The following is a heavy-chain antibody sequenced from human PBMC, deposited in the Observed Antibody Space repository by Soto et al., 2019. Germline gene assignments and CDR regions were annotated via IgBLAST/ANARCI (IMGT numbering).Heavy chain of an antibody. Sequence: QVQLVESGGGVVQPGRSLRLSCAASGFTFSSYGMHWVGQAPGKGLEWVAVIWYDGSNKYYADSVKGRFTISRDNSKNTLYLQMNSLRAEDTAVYYCARASRQLVYFDYWGQGTLVTVSS. V-gene: IGHV3-33*01. D-gene: IGHD6-13*01. CDR2: IWYDGSNK. CDR3: ARASRQLVYFDY. CDR1: GFTFSSYG. J-gene: IGHJ4*02.